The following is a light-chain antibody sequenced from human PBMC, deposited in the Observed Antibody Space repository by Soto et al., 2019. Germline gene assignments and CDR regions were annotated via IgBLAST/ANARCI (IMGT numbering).Light chain of an antibody. J-gene: IGKJ5*01. Sequence: EIVLTQSPVTLSLSPGERATLSCRASQRVSSSYLAWYQQKPGQAPRLLLYGASSRPTGIPDRFSGSGSGTDFTLTISRLEPEDFAVYYCQRYGSSSPFRQGTRLEIK. CDR3: QRYGSSSP. V-gene: IGKV3-20*01. CDR1: QRVSSSY. CDR2: GAS.